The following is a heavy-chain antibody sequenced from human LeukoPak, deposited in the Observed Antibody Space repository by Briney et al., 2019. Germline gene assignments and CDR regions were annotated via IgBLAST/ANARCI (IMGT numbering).Heavy chain of an antibody. CDR3: ARVRAMVGGYDSFDN. D-gene: IGHD3-10*01. Sequence: SVKVSCKASGGTFSSYAISWVRQAPGQGLEWMGGIIPIFGTANYAQKFQGRVTITADKSTSTAYMELSSLRSEDTAVYYCARVRAMVGGYDSFDNWGKGTLSPSPQ. CDR1: GGTFSSYA. CDR2: IIPIFGTA. V-gene: IGHV1-69*06. J-gene: IGHJ4*02.